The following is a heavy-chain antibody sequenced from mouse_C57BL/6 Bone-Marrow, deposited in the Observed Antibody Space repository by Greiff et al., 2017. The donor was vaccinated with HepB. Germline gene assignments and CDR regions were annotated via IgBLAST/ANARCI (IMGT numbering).Heavy chain of an antibody. CDR1: GFNFKNTY. V-gene: IGHV14-3*01. CDR2: IDPANGNT. Sequence: VQLQRSVAELVRPGASVKLSCTASGFNFKNTYMHWVKQRPEQGLEWIGRIDPANGNTKYAPKFQGKATITADTSSNTAYLQLSSLTSEVTAVYSCACYGRRRRVSEGWYAFWGRGKVVTVSA. D-gene: IGHD1-1*01. CDR3: ACYGRRRRVSEGWYAF. J-gene: IGHJ3*01.